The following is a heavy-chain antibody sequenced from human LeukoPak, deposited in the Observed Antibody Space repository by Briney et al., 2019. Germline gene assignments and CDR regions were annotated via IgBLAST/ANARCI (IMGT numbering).Heavy chain of an antibody. CDR1: GGTFSSYA. CDR3: ARDSRNPPWLSGLGY. D-gene: IGHD1-26*01. CDR2: IIPILGIA. V-gene: IGHV1-69*04. J-gene: IGHJ4*02. Sequence: SVKVSCKASGGTFSSYAISWVRQARGQGLEWMGRIIPILGIANYAQKFQGRVTITADKSTSTAYMELSSLRSEDTAVYYCARDSRNPPWLSGLGYWGQGTLVTVSS.